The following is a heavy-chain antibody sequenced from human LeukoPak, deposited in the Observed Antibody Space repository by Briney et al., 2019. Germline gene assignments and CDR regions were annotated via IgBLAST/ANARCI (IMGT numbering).Heavy chain of an antibody. Sequence: GESLRLSCAASGFTFSTYNMNWVRQAPGKGLEWVSAISGSGGSTYYADSVKGRFTISRDNSKNTLYLQMNSLRAEDTAVCYCAKDLLVPRIQLWFRGAFDIWGQGTMVTVSS. D-gene: IGHD5-18*01. J-gene: IGHJ3*02. V-gene: IGHV3-23*01. CDR3: AKDLLVPRIQLWFRGAFDI. CDR1: GFTFSTYN. CDR2: ISGSGGST.